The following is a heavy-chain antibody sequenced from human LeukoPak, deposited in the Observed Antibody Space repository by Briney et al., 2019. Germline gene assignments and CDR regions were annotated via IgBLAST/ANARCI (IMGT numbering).Heavy chain of an antibody. D-gene: IGHD7-27*01. V-gene: IGHV1-2*06. J-gene: IGHJ4*02. CDR3: ARAPEPTGDGFEYYFDY. Sequence: ASVKVSCKASGYTVTGYYMHWVRQAPGQGLEWMGRINPNSGGTNYAQKFQGRVTMTRDTSISTAYMELSRLRSDDTAVYYCARAPEPTGDGFEYYFDYWGQGTLVTVSS. CDR2: INPNSGGT. CDR1: GYTVTGYY.